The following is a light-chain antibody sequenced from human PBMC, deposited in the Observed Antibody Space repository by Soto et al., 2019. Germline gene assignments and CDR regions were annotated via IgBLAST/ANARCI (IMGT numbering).Light chain of an antibody. Sequence: MQMSQSTTYMYASVGDRVTLTRRASQGIGDALGWYQKKPGKAPKRLIYAASTLQSGVPSRFSGRGSGTEFTLTISSLQPDEGATDYGLRHNEFSWTVGQGSKV. V-gene: IGKV1-17*01. CDR3: LRHNEFSWT. J-gene: IGKJ1*01. CDR1: QGIGDA. CDR2: AAS.